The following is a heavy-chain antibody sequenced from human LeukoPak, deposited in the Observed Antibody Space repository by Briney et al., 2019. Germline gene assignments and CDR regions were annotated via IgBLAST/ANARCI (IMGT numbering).Heavy chain of an antibody. CDR3: ARVVAARLLYYYYYMDV. Sequence: SETLSLTCAVSGGSISSGGYYWSWIRQPPGKGLEWIGYIYYSGSTNYNPSLKSRVTISVDTSKNQFSLKLSSVTAADTAVYYCARVVAARLLYYYYYMDVWGKGTTVTVSS. D-gene: IGHD6-6*01. CDR1: GGSISSGGYY. J-gene: IGHJ6*03. CDR2: IYYSGST. V-gene: IGHV4-61*08.